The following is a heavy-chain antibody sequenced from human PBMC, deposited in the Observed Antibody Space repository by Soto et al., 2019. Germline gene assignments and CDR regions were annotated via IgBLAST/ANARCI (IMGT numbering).Heavy chain of an antibody. CDR1: VGSISSYY. CDR2: IFYSGKI. Sequence: PSETLSLTCTVSVGSISSYYWSWIRQPPGKGLEWIGYIFYSGKIDYNPSLKSRVTMSVDTSKNQFSLKLNSVTAADTAVYYCARDLWGYCGTDCYPLDVWGQGTTVTVSS. J-gene: IGHJ6*02. CDR3: ARDLWGYCGTDCYPLDV. D-gene: IGHD2-21*02. V-gene: IGHV4-59*01.